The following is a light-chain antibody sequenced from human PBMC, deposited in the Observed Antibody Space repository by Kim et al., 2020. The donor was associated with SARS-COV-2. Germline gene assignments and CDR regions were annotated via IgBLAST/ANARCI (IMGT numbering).Light chain of an antibody. Sequence: SVSPGERAPLSCRASQSVSSNLAWYQQKPGQAPRLLIYGASTRATGIPARFSGGGSGTEFTLTISSLQSEDFAVYYCQQYNNWPYTFGQGTKLEI. CDR3: QQYNNWPYT. CDR2: GAS. J-gene: IGKJ2*01. CDR1: QSVSSN. V-gene: IGKV3-15*01.